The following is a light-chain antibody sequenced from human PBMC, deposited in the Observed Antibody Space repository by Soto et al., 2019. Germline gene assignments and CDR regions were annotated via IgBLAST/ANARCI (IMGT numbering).Light chain of an antibody. Sequence: EIVMTQSPATLSVSPGERATLSCRASQSVSSNLAWYQQKPGQAPRLLIYGASTRATGITARFSGSGSGTEXTLXXSSLQSEDFAVYYXQHYNNWPRTFGQGTKVEIK. V-gene: IGKV3-15*01. CDR1: QSVSSN. CDR2: GAS. CDR3: QHYNNWPRT. J-gene: IGKJ1*01.